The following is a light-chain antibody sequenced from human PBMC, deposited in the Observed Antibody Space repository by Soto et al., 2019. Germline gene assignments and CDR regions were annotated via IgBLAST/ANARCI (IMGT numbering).Light chain of an antibody. Sequence: QSALTQPASVSGSPGQSITISCTGSYSDVGRYNYVSWYQQHPGKAPRLMIYDVSYRPSGVSNRFSGSKSVNTASLTISGLQAEDEADYYCSSYTITTTRVFGGGTKLTVL. J-gene: IGLJ2*01. CDR1: YSDVGRYNY. V-gene: IGLV2-14*03. CDR2: DVS. CDR3: SSYTITTTRV.